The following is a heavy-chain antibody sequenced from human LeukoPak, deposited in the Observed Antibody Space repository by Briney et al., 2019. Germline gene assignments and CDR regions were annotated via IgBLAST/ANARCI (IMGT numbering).Heavy chain of an antibody. D-gene: IGHD6-19*01. CDR3: ANLIAVAGYYFDY. CDR2: TYYSGST. Sequence: SETLSLTCTVSGGSISSSSYYWVWIRQPPGKGLEWIGSTYYSGSTYYNPSLKSRVTISVDTSKNQFSLKLSSVTAADTAVYYCANLIAVAGYYFDYWGQGTLVTVSS. CDR1: GGSISSSSYY. J-gene: IGHJ4*02. V-gene: IGHV4-39*01.